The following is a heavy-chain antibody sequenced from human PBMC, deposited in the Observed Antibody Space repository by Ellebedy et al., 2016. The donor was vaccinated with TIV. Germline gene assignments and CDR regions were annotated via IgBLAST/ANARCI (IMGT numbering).Heavy chain of an antibody. CDR2: IHPSGSS. CDR3: ASGSDWSKSGDN. J-gene: IGHJ4*02. D-gene: IGHD3-3*01. V-gene: IGHV4-34*01. CDR1: GGSFNNYY. Sequence: MPSETLSLTCAVDGGSFNNYYLTWIRQPPGKGLEWIGEIHPSGSSTYNPSLKSLVTISMDTSKTQFSLKLTSVTAADTAVYFCASGSDWSKSGDNWGQGTLVTVSS.